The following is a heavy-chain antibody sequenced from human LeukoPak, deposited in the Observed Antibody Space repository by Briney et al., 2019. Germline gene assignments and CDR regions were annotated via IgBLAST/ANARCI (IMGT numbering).Heavy chain of an antibody. V-gene: IGHV1-69*13. CDR3: ARGPMVRGYYYYYYMDV. CDR1: GYTFTSYY. J-gene: IGHJ6*03. D-gene: IGHD3-10*01. CDR2: IIPIFGTA. Sequence: SVKVSCKASGYTFTSYYMHWVRQAPGQGLEWMGGIIPIFGTANYAQKFQGRVTITADESTSTAYMELSSLRSEDTAVYYCARGPMVRGYYYYYYMDVWGKGTTVTISS.